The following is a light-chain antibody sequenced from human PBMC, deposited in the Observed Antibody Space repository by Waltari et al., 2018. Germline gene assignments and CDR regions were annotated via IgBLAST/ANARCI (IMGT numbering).Light chain of an antibody. CDR1: RGVSSSY. V-gene: IGKV3-20*01. CDR2: GAS. Sequence: EILLTQSPGTLSWSPGERAPFPSRASRGVSSSYLAWYQQKPGQAPRLLIYGASSRATGIPDRFSGSGSGTDFTLTISRLEPEDFAVYYCQQYGSSSITFGQGTRLEIK. CDR3: QQYGSSSIT. J-gene: IGKJ5*01.